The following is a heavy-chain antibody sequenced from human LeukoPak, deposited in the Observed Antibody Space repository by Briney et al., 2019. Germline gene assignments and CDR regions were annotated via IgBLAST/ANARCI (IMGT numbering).Heavy chain of an antibody. CDR2: ISAYNGNT. Sequence: ASVKVSCKASGYTFTSYGISRVRQAPGQGLEWMGWISAYNGNTNYAQKLQGRVTMTTDTSTSTAYMELRSLRSDDTAVYYCARGPYSSSWYLEYFQHWGQGALVTVSS. D-gene: IGHD6-13*01. J-gene: IGHJ1*01. CDR1: GYTFTSYG. CDR3: ARGPYSSSWYLEYFQH. V-gene: IGHV1-18*01.